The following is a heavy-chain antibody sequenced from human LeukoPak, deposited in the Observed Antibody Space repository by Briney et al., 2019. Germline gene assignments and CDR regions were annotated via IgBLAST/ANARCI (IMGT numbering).Heavy chain of an antibody. J-gene: IGHJ4*02. CDR2: INPSDGTT. CDR3: ARDYCGGDCHFDY. CDR1: GYIFTNYY. D-gene: IGHD2-21*02. V-gene: IGHV1-46*04. Sequence: ASVKVSCKPSGYIFTNYYMHWVRQAPGQGLEWVGIINPSDGTTRYAQKLQGRVTMTRDMSTSTVYMELTALRSDDTAVYYCARDYCGGDCHFDYWGQGTLVSVPS.